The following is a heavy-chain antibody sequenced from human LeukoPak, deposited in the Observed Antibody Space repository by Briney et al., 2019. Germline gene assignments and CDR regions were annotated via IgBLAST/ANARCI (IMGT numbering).Heavy chain of an antibody. D-gene: IGHD6-13*01. Sequence: GGSLRLSCAASGFTFSDYYMSWIRQAPGKGLEWVSYISSSGSTIYYADSVKGRFTISRDNAKNSLYLQMNSLRAEDTAVYYCARGYSSSPYSYYYYYYMDVWGKGTTVTISS. CDR2: ISSSGSTI. CDR1: GFTFSDYY. V-gene: IGHV3-11*04. J-gene: IGHJ6*03. CDR3: ARGYSSSPYSYYYYYYMDV.